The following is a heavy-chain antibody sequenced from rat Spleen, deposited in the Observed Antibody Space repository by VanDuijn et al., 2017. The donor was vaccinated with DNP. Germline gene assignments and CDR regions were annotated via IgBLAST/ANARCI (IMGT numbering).Heavy chain of an antibody. J-gene: IGHJ3*01. Sequence: QVQLKESGPDLVQPSQTLSLTCTVSGFSLTSYHVHWVRQPPGKGLEWMGRIQSGGSTDYNSALKSRLSISRDTSKSQVFLKMNSLQPEDTAIYFCSRGDWFAYWGQGTLVTVSS. CDR3: SRGDWFAY. CDR1: GFSLTSYH. CDR2: IQSGGST. V-gene: IGHV2-27*01.